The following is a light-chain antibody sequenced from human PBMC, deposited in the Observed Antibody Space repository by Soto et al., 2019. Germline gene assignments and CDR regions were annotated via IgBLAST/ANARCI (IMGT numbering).Light chain of an antibody. CDR1: QGISSY. J-gene: IGKJ5*01. CDR3: QQLNSYPRT. Sequence: IQLTQSPSSLSASVGDRVTITCRASQGISSYLAWYQQKPGKAPKLLIYGASTLQSGVPSRFSGSGSGTDFTLTIRSLQPEDFATDCCQQLNSYPRTFGQGTRLEIK. CDR2: GAS. V-gene: IGKV1-9*01.